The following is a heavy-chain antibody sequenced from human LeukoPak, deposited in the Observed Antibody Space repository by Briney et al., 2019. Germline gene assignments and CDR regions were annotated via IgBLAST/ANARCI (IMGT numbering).Heavy chain of an antibody. CDR3: ARGDDILTGYEDAFDI. D-gene: IGHD3-9*01. CDR1: GFTVTNNY. V-gene: IGHV3-53*01. J-gene: IGHJ3*02. CDR2: IYSGGST. Sequence: PGGSLRLSCAASGFTVTNNYMSWVRQAPGKGLEWVSVIYSGGSTYYADSVKGRFTISRDNAKNSLYLQMNSLRAEDTAVYYCARGDDILTGYEDAFDIWGQGTMVTVSS.